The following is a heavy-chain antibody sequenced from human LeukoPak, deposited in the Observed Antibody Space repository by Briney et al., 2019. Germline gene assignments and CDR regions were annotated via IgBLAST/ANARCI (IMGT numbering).Heavy chain of an antibody. J-gene: IGHJ4*02. Sequence: ASVKVSCKASGYTFTSYGISWVRQAPGQGPEWMGWISAYNGNTNYAQKLQGRVTMTTDTSTSTAYMELRSLRSDDTDVYYCARDPYYYDSSGSPLQLSRFDYWGQGTLVTVSS. D-gene: IGHD3-22*01. V-gene: IGHV1-18*01. CDR1: GYTFTSYG. CDR3: ARDPYYYDSSGSPLQLSRFDY. CDR2: ISAYNGNT.